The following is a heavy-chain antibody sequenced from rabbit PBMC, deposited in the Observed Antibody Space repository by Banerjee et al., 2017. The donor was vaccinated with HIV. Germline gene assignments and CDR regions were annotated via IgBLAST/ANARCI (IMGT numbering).Heavy chain of an antibody. CDR2: IYNGDGST. J-gene: IGHJ4*01. D-gene: IGHD4-2*01. V-gene: IGHV1S45*01. Sequence: QEQLEESGGDLVKPGASLTLTCTASGFSFSSYYMCWVRQAPGKGPEWIACIYNGDGSTYYASWAKGRFTISKTSSTTVTLQMTSLTAADTATYFCARWDAGTFNLWGPGTLVTVS. CDR3: ARWDAGTFNL. CDR1: GFSFSSYY.